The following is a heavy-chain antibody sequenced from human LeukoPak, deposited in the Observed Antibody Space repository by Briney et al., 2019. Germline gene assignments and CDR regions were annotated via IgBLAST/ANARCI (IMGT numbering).Heavy chain of an antibody. Sequence: GGSLRLSCAASGFTFSSHTMSWVRQAPGKGLEWVSAIGGSGDSTYYADSVKGRFTISRDNSQNTLYLQMNSLRAEDTAVYYCAKDPLEQLSTIFFPNWGQGTLVTGSS. V-gene: IGHV3-23*01. CDR3: AKDPLEQLSTIFFPN. D-gene: IGHD6-6*01. CDR2: IGGSGDST. CDR1: GFTFSSHT. J-gene: IGHJ1*01.